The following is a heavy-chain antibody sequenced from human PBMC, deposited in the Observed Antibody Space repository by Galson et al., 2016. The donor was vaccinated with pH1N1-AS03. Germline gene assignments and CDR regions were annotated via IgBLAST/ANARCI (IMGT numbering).Heavy chain of an antibody. CDR1: GFSLSTSGVG. J-gene: IGHJ5*02. CDR3: VHRHGYYGSGSYGEVDP. CDR2: IYWDDDK. V-gene: IGHV2-5*02. Sequence: PALVKPTQTLTLTCTFSGFSLSTSGVGVGWIRQPPGEALEWLALIYWDDDKRYSPSLTSRLTITKDTSKNQVVLTMTNMDPVDTATYYCVHRHGYYGSGSYGEVDPWGQGMLVTGSS. D-gene: IGHD3-10*01.